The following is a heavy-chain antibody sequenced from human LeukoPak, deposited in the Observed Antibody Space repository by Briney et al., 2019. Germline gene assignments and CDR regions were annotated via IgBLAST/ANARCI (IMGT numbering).Heavy chain of an antibody. CDR3: ASLGQTYYYDSSGYYTFDY. Sequence: SETLSLTCAVYGGSFSGYYWSWIRQPPGKGLEWIGSIYHSGSTYYNPSLKSRVTISVDTSKNQFSLKLSSVTAADTAVYYCASLGQTYYYDSSGYYTFDYWGQGTLVTVSS. CDR2: IYHSGST. V-gene: IGHV4-34*01. D-gene: IGHD3-22*01. CDR1: GGSFSGYY. J-gene: IGHJ4*02.